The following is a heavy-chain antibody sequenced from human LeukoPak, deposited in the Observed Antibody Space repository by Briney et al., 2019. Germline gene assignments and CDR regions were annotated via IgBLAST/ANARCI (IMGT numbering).Heavy chain of an antibody. Sequence: SETLSLTCSVSGDSISNSTYYWGWIRQPPGTGLEWIGTVYHTGTTYYSPSLNSRVTISVDTSKNQFSLKLSSVTAADTAVYYCARNTYYYDSSGYYYVFRPWGQGTLVTVSS. CDR2: VYHTGTT. D-gene: IGHD3-22*01. CDR1: GDSISNSTYY. CDR3: ARNTYYYDSSGYYYVFRP. V-gene: IGHV4-39*07. J-gene: IGHJ5*02.